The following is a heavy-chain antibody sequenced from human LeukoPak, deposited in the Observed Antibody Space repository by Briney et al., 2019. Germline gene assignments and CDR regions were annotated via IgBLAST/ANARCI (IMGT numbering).Heavy chain of an antibody. V-gene: IGHV3-30*02. CDR2: IRYDGSNK. D-gene: IGHD4-17*01. CDR3: AKDMDHDYDDYGFDY. CDR1: GFTFSSYD. Sequence: PGGSLRLSCAASGFTFSSYDIHWVRQAPGKGLEWVAFIRYDGSNKYYADSVKGRFTISRDNSKNTLNLQMNSLRAEDTAVYYCAKDMDHDYDDYGFDYWGQGTLVTVSS. J-gene: IGHJ4*02.